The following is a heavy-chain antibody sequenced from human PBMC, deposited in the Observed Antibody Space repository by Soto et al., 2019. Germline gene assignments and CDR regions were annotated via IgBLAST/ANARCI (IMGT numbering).Heavy chain of an antibody. Sequence: EVQVVESGGGLVQPGGSLRLSCSFTFSMYSMNWVRQAPGKGLEWVASISSGGSYIKYADSVKGRFTISRDNAKNSVSLQMNGLRVDDTAVYFCTRDQGGSYASGFDPWGQGTLVTVSS. J-gene: IGHJ5*02. D-gene: IGHD1-26*01. CDR3: TRDQGGSYASGFDP. CDR1: FTFSMYS. CDR2: ISSGGSYI. V-gene: IGHV3-21*01.